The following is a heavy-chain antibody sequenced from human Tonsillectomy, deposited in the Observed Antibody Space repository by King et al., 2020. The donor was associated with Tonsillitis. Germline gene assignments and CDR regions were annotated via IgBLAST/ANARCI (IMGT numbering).Heavy chain of an antibody. D-gene: IGHD6-19*01. CDR2: IRSGSSYR. Sequence: VQLVESGGGLVKPGGSLRLSCAASGFTFSNYSMYWVRQAPGKGLEWVSSIRSGSSYRFYADSVKGRITISRDNAKNSLYLHMNSLRAEDTAVYYCARLYSSGWYEVPYYYGMDVWGQGTTVTVSS. V-gene: IGHV3-21*01. CDR3: ARLYSSGWYEVPYYYGMDV. J-gene: IGHJ6*02. CDR1: GFTFSNYS.